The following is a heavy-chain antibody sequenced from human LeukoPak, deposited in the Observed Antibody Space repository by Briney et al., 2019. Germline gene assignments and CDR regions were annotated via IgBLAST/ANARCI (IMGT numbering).Heavy chain of an antibody. D-gene: IGHD2-21*02. Sequence: PSETLSLTCAVYGGSFSGYYWSWIRQPPGKGLEWTGEINHSGSTNYNPSLKSRVTISVDTSKNQFSLKLSSVTAADTAVYYCAKGVAYCGGDCYSVYWGQGTLVTVSS. V-gene: IGHV4-34*01. CDR1: GGSFSGYY. CDR2: INHSGST. J-gene: IGHJ4*02. CDR3: AKGVAYCGGDCYSVY.